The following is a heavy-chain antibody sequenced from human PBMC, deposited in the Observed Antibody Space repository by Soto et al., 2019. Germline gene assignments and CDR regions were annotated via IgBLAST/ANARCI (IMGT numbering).Heavy chain of an antibody. Sequence: ASVKVSCKASGYTFTSYGISWVRQAPGQGLEWMGWINPNNGGTNYAQKFQGWVTMTRDMSISTAYMELSRLRSDDTAVYYCARDEGYSYGPDYWGQGTLVTVSS. D-gene: IGHD5-18*01. V-gene: IGHV1-2*04. CDR2: INPNNGGT. CDR3: ARDEGYSYGPDY. CDR1: GYTFTSYG. J-gene: IGHJ4*02.